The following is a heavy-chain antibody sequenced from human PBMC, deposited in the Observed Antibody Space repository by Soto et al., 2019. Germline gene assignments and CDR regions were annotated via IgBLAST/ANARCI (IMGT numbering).Heavy chain of an antibody. D-gene: IGHD3-22*01. CDR1: GYTFTSYG. Sequence: ASVKVSCKASGYTFTSYGISWVRQAPGQGLEWMGWISAYNGNTNYAQKLQGRVTMTTDTSTSTAYMELRSLRSDDTAVYYCASEYKKTYCYDSSGLDDAFEIWGQGTMVTVSS. CDR3: ASEYKKTYCYDSSGLDDAFEI. CDR2: ISAYNGNT. J-gene: IGHJ3*02. V-gene: IGHV1-18*01.